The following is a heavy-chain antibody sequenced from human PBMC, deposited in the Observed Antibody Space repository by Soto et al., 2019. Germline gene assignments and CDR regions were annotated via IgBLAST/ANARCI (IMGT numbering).Heavy chain of an antibody. V-gene: IGHV3-53*01. CDR3: AITYYYDSSGLGGFDY. J-gene: IGHJ4*02. CDR1: GFTVGSNY. CDR2: IYSEGTP. Sequence: PGGSLRLSCAASGFTVGSNYMSWVRQAPGKGLEWVSVIYSEGTPYYADSVKGRFTISRDNSKNTLYLQMNSLRAEDTAVYYCAITYYYDSSGLGGFDYWGQGTLVTVSS. D-gene: IGHD3-22*01.